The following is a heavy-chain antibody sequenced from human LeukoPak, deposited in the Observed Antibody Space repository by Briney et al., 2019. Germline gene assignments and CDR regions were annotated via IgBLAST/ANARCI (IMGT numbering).Heavy chain of an antibody. J-gene: IGHJ6*03. V-gene: IGHV3-21*01. CDR1: GFTFSNYN. D-gene: IGHD1-26*01. Sequence: GGSLRLSCAASGFTFSNYNMNWVRQAPGKGLEWGSSITSTSSYIYYADSVKGRFTISRDNAKNSLYLQMNSLRAEDTALYFCARDPYSGNYGNYYYYYMDVWGKGTTVTISS. CDR2: ITSTSSYI. CDR3: ARDPYSGNYGNYYYYYMDV.